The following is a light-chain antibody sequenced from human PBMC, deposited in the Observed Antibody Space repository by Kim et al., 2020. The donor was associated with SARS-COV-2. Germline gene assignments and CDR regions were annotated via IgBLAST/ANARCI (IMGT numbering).Light chain of an antibody. CDR2: TAS. J-gene: IGKJ1*01. CDR1: QTISSY. Sequence: DIQMTQSPSSLSAFVGDRVTITCRASQTISSYVNWYQQKPGKAPKLLIYTASHLQDGVPSRFSGSGSGTDFTLTISSLQPEDFATYSCQQSYRTWTFGQGTKVDIK. CDR3: QQSYRTWT. V-gene: IGKV1-39*01.